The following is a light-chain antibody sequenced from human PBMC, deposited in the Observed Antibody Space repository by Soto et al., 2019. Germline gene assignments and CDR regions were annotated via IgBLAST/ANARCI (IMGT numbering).Light chain of an antibody. CDR1: QSITSY. CDR3: LQRAAWPLT. V-gene: IGKV3-11*01. J-gene: IGKJ3*01. Sequence: EIVLTQFPATLSLSPGERATLACRASQSITSYLAWYQQKPGQAPRLLIFDASSRATGTPARFSGSGSETDFTLTISSLEPEDFALYHCLQRAAWPLTFGPGTKVDIK. CDR2: DAS.